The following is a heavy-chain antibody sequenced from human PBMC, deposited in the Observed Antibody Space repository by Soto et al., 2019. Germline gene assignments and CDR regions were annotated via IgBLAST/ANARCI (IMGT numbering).Heavy chain of an antibody. CDR3: ARDLVGGTFDS. D-gene: IGHD1-26*01. V-gene: IGHV1-18*04. J-gene: IGHJ4*02. Sequence: ASVKVSCNASGYTFTSSYMHWGRQAPGQGLEWMGWISAYNGNTNYAQKLQGRVTMTTDTSTSTAYMELRSLRSDDTAVYYCARDLVGGTFDSWGQGTLVTVSS. CDR1: GYTFTSSY. CDR2: ISAYNGNT.